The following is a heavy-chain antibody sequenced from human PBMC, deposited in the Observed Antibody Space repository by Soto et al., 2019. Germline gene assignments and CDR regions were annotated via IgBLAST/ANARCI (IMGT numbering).Heavy chain of an antibody. CDR1: GGSISSSSYY. CDR2: IYYSGST. Sequence: SETLSLTCTVSGGSISSSSYYWGWIRQPPGKGLEWIGSIYYSGSTYYNPSLKSRVTISVDTSKNQFSLKLSSVTAADTAVYYCARRHKVVVAATDAFDIWGQGTMVTVSS. CDR3: ARRHKVVVAATDAFDI. V-gene: IGHV4-39*01. J-gene: IGHJ3*02. D-gene: IGHD2-15*01.